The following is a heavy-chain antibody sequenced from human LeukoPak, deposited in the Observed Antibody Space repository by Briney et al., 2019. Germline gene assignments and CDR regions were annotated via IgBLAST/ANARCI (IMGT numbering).Heavy chain of an antibody. V-gene: IGHV1-18*01. CDR2: ISAYNGKT. Sequence: GASVKISCKASGYTFTSYGNSWVLQAPGPGLERMGWISAYNGKTTYAQKLQGRVTMTTGTSTSTAYMELRSLRSDDTAVYYCAREGVGGYYYYWGQGTLVTVSS. J-gene: IGHJ4*02. D-gene: IGHD3-3*01. CDR1: GYTFTSYG. CDR3: AREGVGGYYYY.